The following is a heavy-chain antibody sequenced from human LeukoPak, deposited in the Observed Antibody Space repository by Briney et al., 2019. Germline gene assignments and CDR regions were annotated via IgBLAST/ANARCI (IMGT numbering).Heavy chain of an antibody. V-gene: IGHV3-7*03. J-gene: IGHJ4*02. Sequence: GGSLRLSCAASGFTFSTYWMSWVSQAPGKGLEWVANIKEDGSGEYYVDSVKGRFTISRDNAKNSLYLQMNSLRAEDTAVYYCARGFDGPFDYWGQGTLVTVSS. CDR2: IKEDGSGE. CDR3: ARGFDGPFDY. D-gene: IGHD2-8*01. CDR1: GFTFSTYW.